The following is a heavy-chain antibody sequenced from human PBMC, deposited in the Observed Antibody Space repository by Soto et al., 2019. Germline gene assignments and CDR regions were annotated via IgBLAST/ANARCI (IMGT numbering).Heavy chain of an antibody. CDR1: GGSISSSNW. Sequence: QVQLQESGPGLVKPSGTLSLTCAVSGGSISSSNWWSWVRQPPGKGLEWIGEIYHSGSTNYNPSLRSRVTISVYQSKNQFSLKLSSVTAADTAVYYCARTSPTYYYGMDVWGQGTTVTVSS. CDR3: ARTSPTYYYGMDV. V-gene: IGHV4-4*02. CDR2: IYHSGST. J-gene: IGHJ6*02. D-gene: IGHD2-2*01.